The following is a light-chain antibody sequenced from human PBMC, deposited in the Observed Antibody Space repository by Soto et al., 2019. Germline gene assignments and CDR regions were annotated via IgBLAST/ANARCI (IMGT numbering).Light chain of an antibody. CDR1: SSNIGRNT. CDR3: AAWDDSLRGVV. J-gene: IGLJ2*01. Sequence: QSVLTQPPSASGTPGQRVTISCSGSSSNIGRNTVNWYQQLPGAAPKLLIYANDQRPSGVPDRCSGSKAGTSASLAISGLQSEDEADYYCAAWDDSLRGVVFGGGTQLTVL. CDR2: AND. V-gene: IGLV1-44*01.